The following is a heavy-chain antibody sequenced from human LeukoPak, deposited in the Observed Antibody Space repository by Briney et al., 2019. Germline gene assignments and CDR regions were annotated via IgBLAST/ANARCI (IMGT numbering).Heavy chain of an antibody. Sequence: GGSLRLSCAASGFTFSSYGMPWVRQAPGKGLEWVAVIWYDGSNKYYADSVKGRFTISRDNSKNTLYLQMNSLRAEDTAVYYCARSWELGGVDYWGQGALVTVSS. J-gene: IGHJ4*02. CDR1: GFTFSSYG. CDR3: ARSWELGGVDY. CDR2: IWYDGSNK. V-gene: IGHV3-33*01. D-gene: IGHD1-26*01.